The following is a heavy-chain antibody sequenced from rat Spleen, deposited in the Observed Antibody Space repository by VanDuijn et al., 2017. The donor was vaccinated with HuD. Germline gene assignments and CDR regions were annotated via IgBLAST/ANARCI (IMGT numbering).Heavy chain of an antibody. Sequence: QVQLKESGPGLVQPSQTLSLTCTVSGFSLTNFHVHLVRQPPGKGLEWMGRIQNGGNTYYNSGLKSRVTINRYTSKSQVFLKMNSLQTDDTAIYFCTRSYGGYTQHWFAYWGQGTLVTVSS. D-gene: IGHD1-11*01. CDR3: TRSYGGYTQHWFAY. CDR1: GFSLTNFH. V-gene: IGHV2-19*01. CDR2: IQNGGNT. J-gene: IGHJ3*01.